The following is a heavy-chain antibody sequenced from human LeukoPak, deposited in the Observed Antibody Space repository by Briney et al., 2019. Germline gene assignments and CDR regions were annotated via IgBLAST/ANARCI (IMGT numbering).Heavy chain of an antibody. CDR3: AIQRLDGTDV. Sequence: PSETLSLTCTVSGGSISSRSYYWGWIRQPPGKGLEWIGSIYYSGSTYYNASLKSRVTTSVDTSKNQFSLKLTSATAADTAVYYCAIQRLDGTDVWGQGITVTVSS. D-gene: IGHD6-19*01. J-gene: IGHJ6*02. V-gene: IGHV4-39*01. CDR2: IYYSGST. CDR1: GGSISSRSYY.